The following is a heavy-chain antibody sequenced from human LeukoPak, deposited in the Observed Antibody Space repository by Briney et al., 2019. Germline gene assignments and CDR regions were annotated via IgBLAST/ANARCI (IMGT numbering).Heavy chain of an antibody. CDR1: GFTFSSYA. V-gene: IGHV3-23*01. D-gene: IGHD3-16*01. Sequence: PGGSLRLSCAASGFTFSSYAMSWVRQAPGKGLEWVSAISGSGGSTYYADSVKGRFTISRDNAKNTLYLQMNSLRAEDTALYYCARGRTTFSAFDPWGQGTLVTVSS. CDR2: ISGSGGST. J-gene: IGHJ5*02. CDR3: ARGRTTFSAFDP.